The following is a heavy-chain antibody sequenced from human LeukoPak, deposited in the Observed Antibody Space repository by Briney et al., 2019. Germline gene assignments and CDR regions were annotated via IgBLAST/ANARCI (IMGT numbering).Heavy chain of an antibody. V-gene: IGHV1-2*02. D-gene: IGHD3-16*01. CDR2: INPNGGDT. Sequence: ASVKVSCKASGYIFTGYYLFWVRQAPGQGLEWMGWINPNGGDTRYAQKFQGRVTLTCDTSIRTTYMELSSLTSDDTAVYYCARDERYSDADHHYPDLGYWGQGTLVTVSS. J-gene: IGHJ4*02. CDR1: GYIFTGYY. CDR3: ARDERYSDADHHYPDLGY.